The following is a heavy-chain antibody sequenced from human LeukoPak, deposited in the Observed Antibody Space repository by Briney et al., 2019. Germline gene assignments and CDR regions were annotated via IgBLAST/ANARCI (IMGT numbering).Heavy chain of an antibody. V-gene: IGHV7-4-1*02. Sequence: ASVKLSCKASGYTFSNYAMTSVRQAPGQGLEWMGWLNTNTGNPTYAQDFTGRVVLSFDTSVSTTCLQCSSLKSEDTTLFYFARRYGRNWVFDSWGQGTVVSVCS. CDR3: ARRYGRNWVFDS. CDR1: GYTFSNYA. J-gene: IGHJ4*02. D-gene: IGHD2-15*01. CDR2: LNTNTGNP.